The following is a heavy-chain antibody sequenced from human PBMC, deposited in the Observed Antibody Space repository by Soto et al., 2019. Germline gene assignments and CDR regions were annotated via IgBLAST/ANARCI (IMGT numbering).Heavy chain of an antibody. CDR2: IFYSGST. Sequence: SETLSLTCTVSGGSISSGGYYWSWIRQLPGKGLEWIGYIFYSGSTYYNPSLKSRVAISVDTSKNQFSLKLSSVTAADTAVYYCARGIGYCSGGSCYNWFDPWGQGTLVTVSS. D-gene: IGHD2-15*01. CDR1: GGSISSGGYY. CDR3: ARGIGYCSGGSCYNWFDP. V-gene: IGHV4-31*03. J-gene: IGHJ5*02.